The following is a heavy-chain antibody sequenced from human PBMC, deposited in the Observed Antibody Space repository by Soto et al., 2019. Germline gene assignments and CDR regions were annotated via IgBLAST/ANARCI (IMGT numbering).Heavy chain of an antibody. Sequence: PSETLSLTCSVSGGSISSGDYYWSWIRQHPGKGLEWIGFIYSSGSTFYNRTLRSRVAISMDTSKNQFSLRLFSVTAADTAIYYCARDKADGDSERVFDYWGQGTLVTVSS. V-gene: IGHV4-31*03. D-gene: IGHD4-17*01. CDR2: IYSSGST. CDR3: ARDKADGDSERVFDY. J-gene: IGHJ4*02. CDR1: GGSISSGDYY.